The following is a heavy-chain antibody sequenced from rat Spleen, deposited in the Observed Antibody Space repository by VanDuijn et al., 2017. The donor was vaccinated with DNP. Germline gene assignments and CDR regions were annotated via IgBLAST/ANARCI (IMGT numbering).Heavy chain of an antibody. CDR1: GFTFSDYY. V-gene: IGHV5-22*01. Sequence: EVQLVESGGGVVQPGRSLKLSCAASGFTFSDYYMAWVRQAPTKGLEWVAYIRYDGRSNYRGISVKGRFTTYRDNAKNTLTLQMNSLRSEDMATYYCAKPMDYYSGGFAYWGQGTLVTVSS. J-gene: IGHJ3*01. CDR3: AKPMDYYSGGFAY. CDR2: IRYDGRSN. D-gene: IGHD1-1*01.